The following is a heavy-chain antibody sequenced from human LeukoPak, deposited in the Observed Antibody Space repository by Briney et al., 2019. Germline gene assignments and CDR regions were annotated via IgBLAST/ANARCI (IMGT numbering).Heavy chain of an antibody. V-gene: IGHV4-34*01. CDR2: INHSGST. CDR3: ARDDYGDYGLDY. D-gene: IGHD4-17*01. CDR1: GGSFSGYY. J-gene: IGHJ4*02. Sequence: PSETLSLTCAVYGGSFSGYYWSWIRQPPGKGLEWIGEINHSGSTNYNPSLKSRVTISVDTSKNQFSLKLSSVTAADTAVYYCARDDYGDYGLDYWGQGTLVTVSS.